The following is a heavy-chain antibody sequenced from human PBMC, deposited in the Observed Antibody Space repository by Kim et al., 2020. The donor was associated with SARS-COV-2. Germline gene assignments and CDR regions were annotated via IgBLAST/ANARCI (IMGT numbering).Heavy chain of an antibody. Sequence: GGSLRLSCAASGFTFSSYSMNWVRQAPGKGLEWVSSISSSSSYIYYADSVKGRFTISRDNAKNSLYLQMNSLRAEDTAVYYCARDGVAAAGPGDYWGQGTLVTGST. CDR2: ISSSSSYI. CDR1: GFTFSSYS. V-gene: IGHV3-21*01. CDR3: ARDGVAAAGPGDY. J-gene: IGHJ4*02. D-gene: IGHD6-13*01.